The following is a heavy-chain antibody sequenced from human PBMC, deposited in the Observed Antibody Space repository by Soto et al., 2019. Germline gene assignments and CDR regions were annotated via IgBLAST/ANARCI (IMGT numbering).Heavy chain of an antibody. CDR2: IYYSVST. D-gene: IGHD2-21*01. CDR3: ARNLIY. Sequence: PSETLSLTCTVSGGSINSSYWSWIRQPPGKGLDCIGYIYYSVSTYXXSCLKSRXXMSVDTSKNQXSLKLXSGTAADTALYYCARNLIYWCKGTRVTVSS. CDR1: GGSINSSY. V-gene: IGHV4-59*08. J-gene: IGHJ4*02.